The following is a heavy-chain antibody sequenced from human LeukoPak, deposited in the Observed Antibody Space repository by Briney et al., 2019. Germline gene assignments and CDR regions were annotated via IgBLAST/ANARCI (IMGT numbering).Heavy chain of an antibody. CDR1: GYTFTSYD. Sequence: ASVKVSCKASGYTFTSYDINWVRLATGQGLEWMGWMNPNSGNTGYAQKFQGRVTMTRNTSISTAYMELSSLRSEDTAVYYCAREGIAVAGSRLDPWGQGTLVTVSS. V-gene: IGHV1-8*01. CDR2: MNPNSGNT. J-gene: IGHJ5*02. CDR3: AREGIAVAGSRLDP. D-gene: IGHD6-19*01.